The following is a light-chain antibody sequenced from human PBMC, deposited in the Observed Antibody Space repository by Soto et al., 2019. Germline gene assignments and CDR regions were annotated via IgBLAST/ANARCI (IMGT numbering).Light chain of an antibody. V-gene: IGKV3-15*01. CDR3: QQYNNWPPWT. J-gene: IGKJ1*01. Sequence: ELVMTQSPATLSASPGERATLSCRASQSVITNVAWYQQKPGQAPRLLIYGASTRATGIPARFSGSGSGTEFTLTISSLQSEDFVVYYCQQYNNWPPWTFGQGTKVEIK. CDR2: GAS. CDR1: QSVITN.